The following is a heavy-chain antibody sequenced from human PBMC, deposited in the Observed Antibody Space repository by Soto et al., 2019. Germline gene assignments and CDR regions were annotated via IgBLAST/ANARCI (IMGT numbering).Heavy chain of an antibody. Sequence: ASVKVSCKTSGYTFSAYYVHWVRRAPGRGFQWLGWINPSNEITTFPEFFQGRITMTRDTSTNTVHMELNRLTSDDTAVYYCMRGGWGDSPIDYWGQGTQVTVSA. D-gene: IGHD1-26*01. CDR2: INPSNEIT. CDR3: MRGGWGDSPIDY. V-gene: IGHV1-2*02. J-gene: IGHJ4*02. CDR1: GYTFSAYY.